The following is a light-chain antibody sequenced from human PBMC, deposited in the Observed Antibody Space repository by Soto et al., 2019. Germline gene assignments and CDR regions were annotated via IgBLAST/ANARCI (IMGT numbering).Light chain of an antibody. V-gene: IGLV2-14*01. J-gene: IGLJ1*01. CDR2: EVS. CDR1: SSDVGAYNY. CDR3: SSYTSSSTPYV. Sequence: QSVLTQPASVTGSSGQSITISCTGTSSDVGAYNYVSWYQQHPGKAPKLTIHEVSKRPSGASNRFSGSKSGNTASLTISGLQSEDEADYYCSSYTSSSTPYVFGTGTKVTVL.